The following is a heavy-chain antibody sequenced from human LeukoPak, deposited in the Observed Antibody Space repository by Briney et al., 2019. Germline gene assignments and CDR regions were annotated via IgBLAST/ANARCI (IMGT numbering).Heavy chain of an antibody. D-gene: IGHD1-26*01. CDR2: IYTSGST. CDR1: GGSISSYY. V-gene: IGHV4-4*07. J-gene: IGHJ4*02. CDR3: ARENSGSYREFDY. Sequence: SETLSLTCTVSGGSISSYYWSWIRQPAGKGLEGIGRIYTSGSTNYNASLKSRVSMSVDTSKNQFSLKLSSVTAADTAVFYCARENSGSYREFDYWGQETLVTVSS.